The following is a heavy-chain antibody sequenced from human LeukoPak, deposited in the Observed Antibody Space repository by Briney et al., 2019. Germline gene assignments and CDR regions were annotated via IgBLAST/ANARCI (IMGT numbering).Heavy chain of an antibody. CDR3: ARIGAGSSRDY. CDR2: IYYSGST. D-gene: IGHD6-13*01. J-gene: IGHJ4*02. CDR1: GGSISSSSYY. Sequence: PSETLSLTCTVSGGSISSSSYYWGWIRQPPGKGLEWVGSIYYSGSTHYNPSLKSRVTISVDTSKNQFSLKLSSVTAADTAVYYCARIGAGSSRDYWGQGTLVTVSS. V-gene: IGHV4-39*01.